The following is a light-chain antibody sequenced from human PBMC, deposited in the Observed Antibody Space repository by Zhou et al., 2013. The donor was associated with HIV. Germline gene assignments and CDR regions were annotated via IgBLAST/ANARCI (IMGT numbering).Light chain of an antibody. J-gene: IGKJ4*01. Sequence: EIVLTQSPATLSLSPGERATLSCRASQSVSSSYLAWYQQKPGQAPRLLIYGAASRATGIPDRFIGSGSGTDFSLTISSLEPEDFAVYYCQQYGSTALTFGGGTKVEI. CDR3: QQYGSTALT. CDR2: GAA. V-gene: IGKV3-20*01. CDR1: QSVSSSY.